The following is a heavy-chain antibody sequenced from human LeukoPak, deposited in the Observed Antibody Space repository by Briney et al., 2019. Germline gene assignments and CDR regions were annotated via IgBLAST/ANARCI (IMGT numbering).Heavy chain of an antibody. CDR2: ISSSSSYI. CDR3: ARDNEYCTGGTCRLDY. Sequence: IPGGSLRLSCAASGFTFSSYSMNWVRQAPGKGLEWVSSISSSSSYIYYADSVKGRFTISRDNAKNSLYLQMNSLRAEDTAVYYCARDNEYCTGGTCRLDYWGQGALVTVSS. D-gene: IGHD2-15*01. V-gene: IGHV3-21*01. CDR1: GFTFSSYS. J-gene: IGHJ4*02.